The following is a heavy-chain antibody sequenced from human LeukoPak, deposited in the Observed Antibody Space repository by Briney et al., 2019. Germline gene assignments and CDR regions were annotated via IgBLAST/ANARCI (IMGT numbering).Heavy chain of an antibody. CDR3: ARVIVGATLWFDP. D-gene: IGHD1-26*01. V-gene: IGHV4-59*01. Sequence: PSETLSLTCTVSGGSISSYYWSWIRQPPGKGLEWIGYICYSGSTNYNPSLKSRVTISVDTSKNQFSLKLSSVTAADTAVYYCARVIVGATLWFDPWGQGTLVTVSS. J-gene: IGHJ5*02. CDR1: GGSISSYY. CDR2: ICYSGST.